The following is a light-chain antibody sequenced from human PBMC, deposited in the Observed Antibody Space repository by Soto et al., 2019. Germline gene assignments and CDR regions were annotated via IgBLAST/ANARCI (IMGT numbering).Light chain of an antibody. J-gene: IGKJ1*01. CDR3: HQRQSWPRT. Sequence: EMVLTQSPATLSSFPGDIVTLSCRASQSINTRLAWYQHRPGQAPRLLIYQTSLRAAGIPARFSASGYGTDLTLTISDVQPEDFALYYCHQRQSWPRTFGQGTKVDI. V-gene: IGKV3-11*01. CDR2: QTS. CDR1: QSINTR.